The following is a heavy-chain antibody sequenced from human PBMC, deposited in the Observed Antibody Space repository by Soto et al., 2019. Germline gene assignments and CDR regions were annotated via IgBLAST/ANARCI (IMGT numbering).Heavy chain of an antibody. D-gene: IGHD5-18*01. CDR2: IIPIFGTA. CDR1: GGTVSTYA. Sequence: SVKVSCKVSGGTVSTYAISWVRQAPGQGLEWVGGIIPIFGTANYAQKFQGRVTITADESTSTAYMELSSLRSEDTAVYYCARAAYSYGTAYLSYYYGMDVWGQGTTVTVSS. V-gene: IGHV1-69*13. J-gene: IGHJ6*02. CDR3: ARAAYSYGTAYLSYYYGMDV.